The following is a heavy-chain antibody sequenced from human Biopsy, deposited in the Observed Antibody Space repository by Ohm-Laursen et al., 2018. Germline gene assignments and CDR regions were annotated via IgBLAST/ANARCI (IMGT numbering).Heavy chain of an antibody. CDR2: IIPIFGTA. Sequence: SVKVSCKASGGTFTNYAISWMRQAPGQGLEWMGGIIPIFGTANYAQKFQGRVTITADESTSTAYMELSSLRSDDTAVYYCARDALGGGSYRFFYWGQGSLVTVSS. CDR3: ARDALGGGSYRFFY. CDR1: GGTFTNYA. V-gene: IGHV1-69*13. D-gene: IGHD1-26*01. J-gene: IGHJ4*02.